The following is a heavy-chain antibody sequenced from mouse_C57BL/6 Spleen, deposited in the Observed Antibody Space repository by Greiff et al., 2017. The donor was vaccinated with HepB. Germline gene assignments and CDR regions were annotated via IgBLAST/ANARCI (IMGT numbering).Heavy chain of an antibody. CDR2: IYPSDSET. Sequence: VQLKQPGAELVRPGSSVKLSCKASGYTFTSYWMDWVKQRPGQGLEWIGNIYPSDSETHYNQKFKDKATLTVDKSSSTAYMQLSSLTSEDSAVYYCAREEHYYSTYYAMDYCGQGTSVTVSS. D-gene: IGHD2-5*01. CDR1: GYTFTSYW. CDR3: AREEHYYSTYYAMDY. J-gene: IGHJ4*01. V-gene: IGHV1-61*01.